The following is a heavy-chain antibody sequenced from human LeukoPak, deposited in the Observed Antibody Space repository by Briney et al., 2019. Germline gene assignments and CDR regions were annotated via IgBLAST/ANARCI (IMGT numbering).Heavy chain of an antibody. Sequence: ASVTVSCKASVCTFTNYGISGVRQAPGQGLEWMGWISAYNGNTNYAQKLQGRVTMTTGTSTSTAYMEEMSVSSGDTAAYYCARPRVEWLGIDYWGQGTLVTVSS. V-gene: IGHV1-18*01. CDR2: ISAYNGNT. CDR3: ARPRVEWLGIDY. CDR1: VCTFTNYG. J-gene: IGHJ4*02. D-gene: IGHD6-19*01.